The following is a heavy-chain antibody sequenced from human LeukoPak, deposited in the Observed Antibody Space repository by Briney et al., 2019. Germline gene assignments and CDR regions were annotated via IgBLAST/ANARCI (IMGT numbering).Heavy chain of an antibody. V-gene: IGHV1-46*01. CDR3: ARDPHETGPIAARPPRAGYYYMDV. CDR1: GYTFTSYY. CDR2: INPSGGST. Sequence: ASVKVSCKASGYTFTSYYMHWVRQAPGQGLEWMGIINPSGGSTSYAQKFQGRVTMTRDTSTSTVYMELSSLRSEDTAVYYCARDPHETGPIAARPPRAGYYYMDVWGKGTTVTVSS. D-gene: IGHD6-6*01. J-gene: IGHJ6*03.